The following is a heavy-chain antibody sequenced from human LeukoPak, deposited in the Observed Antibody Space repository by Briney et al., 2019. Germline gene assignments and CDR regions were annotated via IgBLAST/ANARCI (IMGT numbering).Heavy chain of an antibody. CDR2: ISPGGGPT. V-gene: IGHV3-23*01. Sequence: GGSLRLSCAGSAFPFSSHGMNCVRQAPGKGLEWVSGISPGGGPTYYADSVKGRFTISRDDSKSTLYLQMTNLRAEDTAVYYCAKDGAWLRFDDWGQGILVTVSS. D-gene: IGHD5-12*01. CDR3: AKDGAWLRFDD. J-gene: IGHJ4*02. CDR1: AFPFSSHG.